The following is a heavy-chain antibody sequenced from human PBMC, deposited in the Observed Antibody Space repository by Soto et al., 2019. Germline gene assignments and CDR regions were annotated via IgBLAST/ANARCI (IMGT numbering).Heavy chain of an antibody. V-gene: IGHV3-30*18. D-gene: IGHD6-6*01. Sequence: QVQLVESGGGVVQPGRSLRLSCAASGFTFSSYGMHWVRQAPGKWLEWVAVISYDGSNKYYADSVKGRFTISRDNSKNTLYLQMNSLRAEDTAVYYCAKDDSSSSYYYYYGMDVWGQGTTVTVSS. J-gene: IGHJ6*02. CDR2: ISYDGSNK. CDR1: GFTFSSYG. CDR3: AKDDSSSSYYYYYGMDV.